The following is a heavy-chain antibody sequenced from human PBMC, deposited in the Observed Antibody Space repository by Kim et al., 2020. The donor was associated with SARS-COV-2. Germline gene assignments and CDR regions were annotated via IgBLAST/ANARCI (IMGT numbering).Heavy chain of an antibody. V-gene: IGHV7-4-1*02. Sequence: ASVKVSCKASGYTFTSYAMNWLRQAPGQGLEWMGWINTNTGNPIYAQGFTGRFVFSLDTTVTTAYLQISSLTAEDTAEYYCARFALAGYYYGMDVWGQGTTVTVSS. J-gene: IGHJ6*02. D-gene: IGHD6-13*01. CDR3: ARFALAGYYYGMDV. CDR1: GYTFTSYA. CDR2: INTNTGNP.